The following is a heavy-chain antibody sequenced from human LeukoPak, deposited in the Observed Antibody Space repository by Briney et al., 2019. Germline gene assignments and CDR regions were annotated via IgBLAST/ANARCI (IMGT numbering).Heavy chain of an antibody. V-gene: IGHV3-23*01. Sequence: GGSLRLSCAASGFTFSSYAMSWVRQAPGKGLEWVSIINKSGGSTNYADSVKGRFTISRDNSENTLYLQVNSLRAEDTAVYYCARNTYSSGHLPRHYYYGMDVWGQGTTVTVSS. J-gene: IGHJ6*02. D-gene: IGHD6-19*01. CDR1: GFTFSSYA. CDR3: ARNTYSSGHLPRHYYYGMDV. CDR2: INKSGGST.